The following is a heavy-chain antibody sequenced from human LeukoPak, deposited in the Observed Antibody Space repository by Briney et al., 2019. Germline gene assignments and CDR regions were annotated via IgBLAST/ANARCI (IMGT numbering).Heavy chain of an antibody. J-gene: IGHJ4*02. Sequence: GVSLKISCMGSGSGFANYWIGWVRPMPGKGLEWMGIIYDGDSDTRYSPSFQGRATISADKSISTAYLQWSSLKASDTAMYYCARHGSSCDSSAYYSWGQGTLVRVSS. CDR1: GSGFANYW. V-gene: IGHV5-51*01. CDR3: ARHGSSCDSSAYYS. D-gene: IGHD3-22*01. CDR2: IYDGDSDT.